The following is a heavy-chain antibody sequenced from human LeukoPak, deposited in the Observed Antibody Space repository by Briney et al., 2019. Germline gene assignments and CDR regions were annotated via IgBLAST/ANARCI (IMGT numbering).Heavy chain of an antibody. CDR3: AREAFGSGWGRYYYYGMDV. CDR1: GFTFSSYS. Sequence: TGGSLRLSCAASGFTFSSYSMNWVRQAPGKGLEWVSSISSSSSYIYYADSVKGRFTISRDNAKNSLYLQMNSLRAEDTAVYYCAREAFGSGWGRYYYYGMDVWGQGTTVTVSS. J-gene: IGHJ6*02. V-gene: IGHV3-21*01. CDR2: ISSSSSYI. D-gene: IGHD6-19*01.